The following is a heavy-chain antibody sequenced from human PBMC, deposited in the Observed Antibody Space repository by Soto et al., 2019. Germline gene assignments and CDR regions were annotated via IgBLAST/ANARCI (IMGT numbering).Heavy chain of an antibody. CDR3: APYGGKENWFDP. J-gene: IGHJ5*02. CDR1: GFTFSSYA. Sequence: EVQLLESGGGLVQPGGSLRLSCAASGFTFSSYAMSWVRQAPGKGLEWVSAISGSGGSTYYADSVKGRFTISRDNSKNTLYLQMNSLRAEDTAVYYCAPYGGKENWFDPWGQGTLVTVSS. CDR2: ISGSGGST. V-gene: IGHV3-23*01. D-gene: IGHD2-15*01.